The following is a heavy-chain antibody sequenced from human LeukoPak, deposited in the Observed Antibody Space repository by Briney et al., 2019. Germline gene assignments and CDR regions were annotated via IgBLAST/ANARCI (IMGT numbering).Heavy chain of an antibody. V-gene: IGHV3-30-3*01. CDR2: ISYDGSNK. CDR1: GLSFNSYA. J-gene: IGHJ4*02. CDR3: ARGSRYFDWLYFDY. Sequence: GGSLRLSCAASGLSFNSYAFHWVRQAPGKGLEWVAVISYDGSNKYYADSVKGRFTISRDNSKNTLYLQMNSLRAEDTAVYYCARGSRYFDWLYFDYWGQGTLVTVSS. D-gene: IGHD3-9*01.